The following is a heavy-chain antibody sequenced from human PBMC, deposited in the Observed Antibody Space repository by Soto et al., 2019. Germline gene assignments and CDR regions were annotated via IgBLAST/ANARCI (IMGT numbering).Heavy chain of an antibody. J-gene: IGHJ3*02. Sequence: QVQLVQSGAEVKKPGASVKVSCKASGYTFTSYAMHWVRQAPGQRLEWMGWINAGNGNTKYSQKFQGRVTITRDTSVSTAYMELSSLRSEDTAVYDCARDDAWELAAGRAAFDIWGQGTMVTVSS. CDR1: GYTFTSYA. V-gene: IGHV1-3*01. CDR2: INAGNGNT. CDR3: ARDDAWELAAGRAAFDI. D-gene: IGHD1-26*01.